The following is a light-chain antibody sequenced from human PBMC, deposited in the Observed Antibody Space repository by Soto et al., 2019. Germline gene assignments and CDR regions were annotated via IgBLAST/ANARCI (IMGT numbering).Light chain of an antibody. CDR2: DVN. CDR3: CSSAGRNIRYV. CDR1: SNDVGGYDY. Sequence: QSVLTQPRSVSGSPGQSVTISCTGTSNDVGGYDYDSWYRQHPGKAPKLMIYDVNKRPSGVPDRFSGSKSGDTASLTISGLQADDEADYYCCSSAGRNIRYVFGAGTKVTVL. J-gene: IGLJ1*01. V-gene: IGLV2-11*01.